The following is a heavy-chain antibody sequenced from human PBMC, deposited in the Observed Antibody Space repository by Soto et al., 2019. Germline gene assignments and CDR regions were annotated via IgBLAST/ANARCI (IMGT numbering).Heavy chain of an antibody. Sequence: PSETLPLTCTVSGGSVSSGSYYWSWIRQPPGKGLEWIGYIYNSGTTNYNPSLKSRVTISVDTSKNQFSLKLSSMTAADTAVYYCARDRGYSYEFDYWGQGTLVTVSS. CDR3: ARDRGYSYEFDY. J-gene: IGHJ4*02. CDR2: IYNSGTT. CDR1: GGSVSSGSYY. V-gene: IGHV4-61*01. D-gene: IGHD5-18*01.